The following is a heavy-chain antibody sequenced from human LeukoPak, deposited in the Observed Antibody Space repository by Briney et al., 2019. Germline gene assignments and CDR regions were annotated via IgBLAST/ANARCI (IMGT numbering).Heavy chain of an antibody. Sequence: PGGSLRLSCAASGFTVSGNYMSWVRQAPGKGLEWVSIMYSGGNTHYAGSVKGRFTISRDNSKNTLYLQMNSLSAEDTAVYYCARCGGDCYPGGAFDIWGQGTMVTVS. CDR2: MYSGGNT. CDR3: ARCGGDCYPGGAFDI. J-gene: IGHJ3*02. CDR1: GFTVSGNY. V-gene: IGHV3-53*01. D-gene: IGHD2-21*02.